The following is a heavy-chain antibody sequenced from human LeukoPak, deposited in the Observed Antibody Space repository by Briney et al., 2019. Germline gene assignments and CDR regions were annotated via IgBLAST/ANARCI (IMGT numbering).Heavy chain of an antibody. CDR3: ARAHCTNGVCYTSFDY. Sequence: ASVKVSCKASGYTFTSYAMNWVRQAPGQGLELMGWINTNTGNPTYAQGFTGRFVFSLDTSVSTAYLQISSLKAGDTAVYYCARAHCTNGVCYTSFDYWGQGTLVTVSS. D-gene: IGHD2-8*01. CDR2: INTNTGNP. J-gene: IGHJ4*02. CDR1: GYTFTSYA. V-gene: IGHV7-4-1*02.